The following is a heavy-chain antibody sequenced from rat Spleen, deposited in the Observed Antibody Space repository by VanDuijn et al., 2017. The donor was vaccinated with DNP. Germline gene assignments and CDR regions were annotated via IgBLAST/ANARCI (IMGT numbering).Heavy chain of an antibody. CDR2: MSSRGGNT. CDR1: GFTFSNYD. V-gene: IGHV5-25*01. CDR3: ARPRGYNLNWFAY. J-gene: IGHJ3*01. D-gene: IGHD1-5*01. Sequence: EVQLVESGGGLVQPGGSMKLSCAASGFTFSNYDMDWVRQAPTKGLEWVASMSSRGGNTYYRNSVKGRFIVSRDNAKNTLNLQMDSRRSEDTATYYCARPRGYNLNWFAYWGQGTLVTVSS.